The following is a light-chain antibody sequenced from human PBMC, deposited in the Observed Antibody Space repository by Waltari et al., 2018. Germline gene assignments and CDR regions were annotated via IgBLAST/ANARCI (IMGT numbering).Light chain of an antibody. V-gene: IGKV1-5*03. J-gene: IGKJ2*01. CDR1: HSIKRC. Sequence: DMQMHQYAYTMWAAVGDRVAITCRAIHSIKRCLAWYQQKPGKAPKLLIRKASYLESGVPSRFSGSGSGTEFTLTISSLQPDDFATYYCQQYSSYSRTFGQGTKLEI. CDR3: QQYSSYSRT. CDR2: KAS.